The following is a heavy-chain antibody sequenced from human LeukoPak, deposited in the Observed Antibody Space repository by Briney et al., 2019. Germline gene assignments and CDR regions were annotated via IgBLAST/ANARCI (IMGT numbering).Heavy chain of an antibody. CDR1: GFTFNSYA. Sequence: PGGPLRRSCAAPGFTFNSYAMHWVRQAPGKELEWVAVISYDGSNKYYADSVKGRFTISRDNSKNTLYLQMNSLRAEDTAVYYCARDRGYSGYDFFDYWGQGTLVTVSS. CDR2: ISYDGSNK. D-gene: IGHD5-12*01. V-gene: IGHV3-30*04. J-gene: IGHJ4*02. CDR3: ARDRGYSGYDFFDY.